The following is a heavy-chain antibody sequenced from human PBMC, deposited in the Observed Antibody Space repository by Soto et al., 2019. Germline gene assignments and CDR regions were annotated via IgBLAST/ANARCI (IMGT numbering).Heavy chain of an antibody. V-gene: IGHV4-34*01. Sequence: SETLSLTCAVYGGSFSGYYWSWIRQPPGKGLEWIGEINHSGSTNYNPSLKSRVTISVDTSKNQFSLKLSSVTAADTAVYYCSRRPFWSGYYPYYYYYGMDVWGQGTMVTVSS. J-gene: IGHJ6*02. CDR2: INHSGST. D-gene: IGHD3-3*01. CDR3: SRRPFWSGYYPYYYYYGMDV. CDR1: GGSFSGYY.